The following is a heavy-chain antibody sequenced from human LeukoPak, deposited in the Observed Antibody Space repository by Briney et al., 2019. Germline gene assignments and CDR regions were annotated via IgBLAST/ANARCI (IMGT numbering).Heavy chain of an antibody. Sequence: GGSLRLSCAASGFTVSSNSMSWVSQAPGKRMEWVSVTDSGGGTDYADSVKGRFNISRDNSKNSLHLQVNSLRAEDTAVYYCARGFGPNGFDIWGQGTMVTVSA. CDR2: TDSGGGT. J-gene: IGHJ3*02. CDR3: ARGFGPNGFDI. D-gene: IGHD3-3*01. CDR1: GFTVSSNS. V-gene: IGHV3-66*01.